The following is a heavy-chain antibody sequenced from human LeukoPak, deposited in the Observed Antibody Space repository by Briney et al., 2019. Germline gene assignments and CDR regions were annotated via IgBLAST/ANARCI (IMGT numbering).Heavy chain of an antibody. CDR3: SRDQTFYDTSNHHDRLDV. J-gene: IGHJ3*01. D-gene: IGHD5/OR15-5a*01. CDR2: IRPDGNEK. Sequence: GGSLRLSCAASGFTFSSYYVTWVRQAPGNGLEWVANIRPDGNEKYYGDSVKGRFTISRDNAKNSGYLQMNSLRVEDTAVYYCSRDQTFYDTSNHHDRLDVWGQGTMVTVSS. CDR1: GFTFSSYY. V-gene: IGHV3-7*04.